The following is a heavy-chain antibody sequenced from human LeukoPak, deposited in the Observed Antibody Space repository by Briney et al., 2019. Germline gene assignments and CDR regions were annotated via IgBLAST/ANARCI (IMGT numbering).Heavy chain of an antibody. CDR3: ARRREQQLGLDY. J-gene: IGHJ4*02. Sequence: SETLSLTCTVSGGSISSSSYYWGWIRQPPGKGLEWIGSIYYSGSTYYNPSLKSRVTISVDTSKNQFSLKLSSVTAADTAVYYCARRREQQLGLDYWGQGALVTVSS. D-gene: IGHD6-13*01. CDR1: GGSISSSSYY. V-gene: IGHV4-39*07. CDR2: IYYSGST.